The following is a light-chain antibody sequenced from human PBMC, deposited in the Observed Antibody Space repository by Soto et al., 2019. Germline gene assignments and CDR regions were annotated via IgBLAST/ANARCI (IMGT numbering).Light chain of an antibody. CDR2: EAS. Sequence: MTQSPATLSVSPGERATLSCRASQSVSSNLAWYQQKPGKAPKLLIYEASNLKSGVPSRFSGSGSGTEYTLTISSLQPDDSASYYCQQYNGFWTFGQGTRVEIK. CDR1: QSVSSN. CDR3: QQYNGFWT. J-gene: IGKJ1*01. V-gene: IGKV1-5*03.